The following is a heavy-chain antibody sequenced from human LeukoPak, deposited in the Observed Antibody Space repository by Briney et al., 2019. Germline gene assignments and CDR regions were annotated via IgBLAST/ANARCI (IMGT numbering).Heavy chain of an antibody. Sequence: PGGSLRLSCTASGFTFGDYAMSWVRQAPGKGLEWVSVIYSGGSTYYADSVKGRITISRDNSKNTLYLQMNSLRAEDTAVYYCAREYRGSSWYLDYWGQGTLVTVSS. D-gene: IGHD6-13*01. CDR2: IYSGGST. CDR3: AREYRGSSWYLDY. V-gene: IGHV3-53*01. J-gene: IGHJ4*02. CDR1: GFTFGDYA.